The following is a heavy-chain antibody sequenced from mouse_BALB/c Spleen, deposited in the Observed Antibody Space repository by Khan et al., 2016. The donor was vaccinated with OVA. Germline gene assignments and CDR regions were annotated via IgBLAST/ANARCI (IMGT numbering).Heavy chain of an antibody. D-gene: IGHD1-1*02. CDR2: IIPSNGDT. J-gene: IGHJ3*01. V-gene: IGHV1S81*02. Sequence: VQLQQSGAELVKPGASVKLSCKASGYTFTSYYIYWVKQRPGQGLEWIGGIIPSNGDTNFNERFKSKATLTVDKSSSTAYMQLSSLTSEDSAVYYWTRSGWAAFGYWGQGTLVTVSA. CDR3: TRSGWAAFGY. CDR1: GYTFTSYY.